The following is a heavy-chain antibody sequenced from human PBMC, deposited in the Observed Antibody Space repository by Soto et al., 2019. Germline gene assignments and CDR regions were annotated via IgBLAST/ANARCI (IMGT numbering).Heavy chain of an antibody. J-gene: IGHJ5*02. CDR1: GYTLSSYG. CDR3: ARDYGGKYDP. CDR2: INTGNGNT. V-gene: IGHV1-3*04. D-gene: IGHD4-17*01. Sequence: ASGTVSCKASGYTLSSYGIHWVRQAPGQGLQWMGWINTGNGNTKYSQKFQGRVTFTRDTSASTAYMDLSSLRSEDTAVYYCARDYGGKYDPWGQGTLVTVSS.